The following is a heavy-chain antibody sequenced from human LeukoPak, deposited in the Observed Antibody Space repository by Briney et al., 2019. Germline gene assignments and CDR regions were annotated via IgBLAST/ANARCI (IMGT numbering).Heavy chain of an antibody. J-gene: IGHJ4*01. CDR2: INHSGYT. V-gene: IGHV4-34*01. Sequence: SETLCLTCAVYGESSFSSYYWSWIRQTPGGALEWIGEINHSGYTNYNPSLKSRVTLSIDTSKNQFSLRLNSVTAADTAVYYCSRHVVGKDYWGQGTLVTVSS. CDR3: SRHVVGKDY. CDR1: GESSFSSYY. D-gene: IGHD3-22*01.